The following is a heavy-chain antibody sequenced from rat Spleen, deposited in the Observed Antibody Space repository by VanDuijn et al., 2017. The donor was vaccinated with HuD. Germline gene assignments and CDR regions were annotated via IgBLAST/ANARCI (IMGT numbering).Heavy chain of an antibody. J-gene: IGHJ2*01. CDR3: ASPLPRGY. Sequence: EVQLVESDGGLVQPGRSLKLSCAASGFTFSDYYMAWVRQVPTKGLEWVATINYDGSGTYYRDSVKGRFTISRDNANSTLYLQMDSLRSEDTATYYCASPLPRGYWGQGVMVTVSS. V-gene: IGHV5-29*01. D-gene: IGHD1-4*01. CDR2: INYDGSGT. CDR1: GFTFSDYY.